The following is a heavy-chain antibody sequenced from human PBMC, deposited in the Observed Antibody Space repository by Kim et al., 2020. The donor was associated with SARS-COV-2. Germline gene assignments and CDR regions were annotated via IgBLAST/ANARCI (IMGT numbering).Heavy chain of an antibody. J-gene: IGHJ4*02. CDR3: ARQLGD. V-gene: IGHV3-72*01. CDR2: TRNKANSYTT. D-gene: IGHD7-27*01. CDR1: GFTFSDHY. Sequence: GGSLRLSCAASGFTFSDHYMDWVRQAPGKGLEWVGRTRNKANSYTTEYAASVKGRFTISRDDSKNSLYLQINSLKTEATAVYYCARQLGDWGQGTLVTDS.